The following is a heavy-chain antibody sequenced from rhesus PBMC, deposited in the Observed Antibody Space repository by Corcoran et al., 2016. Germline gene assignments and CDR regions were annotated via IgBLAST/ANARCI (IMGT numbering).Heavy chain of an antibody. V-gene: IGHV3S22*01. CDR2: IRNKANGGTA. Sequence: EVQLVESGGGLVQPGGSLRLSCAASGFTFSDYYMRWVRQAPGKGPEWVGFIRNKANGGTAEYAASVKGRFTILRDDAKSIASLQMNSLKTEDTAVYYCARDSRYNCWTGYFNGWDAGGQGVVVTVSS. CDR3: ARDSRYNCWTGYFNGWDA. CDR1: GFTFSDYY. D-gene: IGHD3-3*01. J-gene: IGHJ6*01.